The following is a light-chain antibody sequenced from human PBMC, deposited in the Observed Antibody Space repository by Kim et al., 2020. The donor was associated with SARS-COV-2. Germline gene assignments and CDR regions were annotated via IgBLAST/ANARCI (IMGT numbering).Light chain of an antibody. J-gene: IGKJ5*01. CDR2: GAS. CDR3: LQHNTCPFT. V-gene: IGKV1-17*01. CDR1: QDIRND. Sequence: DIQMTQSPSSLSASVGDRVTITCRASQDIRNDLGWYQQNPGRAPKRLIYGASSLQSGVPSRFSGSGSGTEFTLTISSVQPEDFATYFCLQHNTCPFTFGQGTRVEIK.